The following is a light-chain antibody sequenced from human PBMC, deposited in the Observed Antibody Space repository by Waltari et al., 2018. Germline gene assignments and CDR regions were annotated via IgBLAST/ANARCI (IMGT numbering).Light chain of an antibody. J-gene: IGKJ2*01. CDR2: WAS. CDR1: HSVLDYFNNKDS. V-gene: IGKV4-1*01. Sequence: DIMMTQSPDVLAVSLAERAPITCNPSHSVLDYFNNKDSLAWYQQKAGQPPRLLIHWASTRETGVPDRFSGSGSGTDFTLTISSLQAEDAALYYCQQYYGPPYNFGQGTRLEIK. CDR3: QQYYGPPYN.